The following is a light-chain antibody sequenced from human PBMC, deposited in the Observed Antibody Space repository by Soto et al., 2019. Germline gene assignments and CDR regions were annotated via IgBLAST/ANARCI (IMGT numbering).Light chain of an antibody. V-gene: IGKV3-20*01. Sequence: EIVLTQSPGTLSLSPGERVTLSCRASQAVNNNYLAWYQQIPGQAPRLLIYGASNRATGIPGRFGGSGSGTDFTLTISRLEPEDFAVYYCQQYGSSPVTFGGGTKVDIK. CDR1: QAVNNNY. CDR3: QQYGSSPVT. CDR2: GAS. J-gene: IGKJ4*01.